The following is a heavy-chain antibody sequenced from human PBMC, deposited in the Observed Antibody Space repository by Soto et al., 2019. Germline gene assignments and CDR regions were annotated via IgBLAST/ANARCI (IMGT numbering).Heavy chain of an antibody. D-gene: IGHD2-2*01. CDR1: GFTFSSYY. J-gene: IGHJ4*02. Sequence: GGSLRLSCAASGFTFSSYYMTWVRQAPGEGLEWVANIKQDGNEKYYVDSVKGRFTISRDNAKNSLYLQMNSLRAEDTAVYNCASYCSSRSSCKSFDYWGQGTLVTVSS. CDR2: IKQDGNEK. V-gene: IGHV3-7*01. CDR3: ASYCSSRSSCKSFDY.